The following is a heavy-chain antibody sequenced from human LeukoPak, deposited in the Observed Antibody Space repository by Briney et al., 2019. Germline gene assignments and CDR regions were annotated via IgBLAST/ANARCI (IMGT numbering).Heavy chain of an antibody. D-gene: IGHD3-16*02. V-gene: IGHV1-69*01. CDR2: IIPIFGTA. CDR1: GGTFSSYA. J-gene: IGHJ4*02. CDR3: AKVVVGVINFDY. Sequence: SVKVSCKASGGTFSSYAISWVRQAPGQGLEWMGGIIPIFGTANYAQKFQGRVTITADESTSTAYMELSSLRSEDTAVYYCAKVVVGVINFDYWGQGTLVTVSS.